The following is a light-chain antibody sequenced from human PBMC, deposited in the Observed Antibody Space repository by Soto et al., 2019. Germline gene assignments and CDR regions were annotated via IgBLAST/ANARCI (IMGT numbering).Light chain of an antibody. CDR3: QQYLSTPPT. Sequence: DIVMTQSPDSLAVSLGERATINCKSTQSVLYSSNNMNYLAWYQQKPGQPPKLLIYWASTRGSGVPDRFSGSGSGTDFTLTISSLQAEDVAVYYCQQYLSTPPTFGQGTNLDIK. J-gene: IGKJ2*01. V-gene: IGKV4-1*01. CDR1: QSVLYSSNNMNY. CDR2: WAS.